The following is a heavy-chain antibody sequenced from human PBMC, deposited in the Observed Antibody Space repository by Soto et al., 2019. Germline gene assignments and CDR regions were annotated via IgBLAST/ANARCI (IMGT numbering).Heavy chain of an antibody. CDR2: TYYRSKWYS. CDR3: ARGLWSGYYSNRFDP. CDR1: GDSVSSNSAA. J-gene: IGHJ5*02. V-gene: IGHV6-1*01. Sequence: SQTLSLTCVISGDSVSSNSAAWNWIRQSPSRGLEWLGRTYYRSKWYSDYAVSVKSRITINPDTSKNQFSPQLSSVTPEDTAVYYCARGLWSGYYSNRFDPRGQGTRVTVPQ. D-gene: IGHD3-3*01.